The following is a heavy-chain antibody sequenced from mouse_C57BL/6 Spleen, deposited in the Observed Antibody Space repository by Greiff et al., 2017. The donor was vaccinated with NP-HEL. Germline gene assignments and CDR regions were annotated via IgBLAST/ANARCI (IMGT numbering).Heavy chain of an antibody. Sequence: QVQLQQSGAELVKPGASVKISCKASGYAFSSYWMNWVKQRPGKGLEWIGQIYPGDGDTNYNGKFKGKATLTADKSSSTAYMQLSSLTSEDSAVYFCPRTEDYDGDYYAMDYWGQGTSVTVSS. CDR2: IYPGDGDT. J-gene: IGHJ4*01. CDR1: GYAFSSYW. V-gene: IGHV1-80*01. CDR3: PRTEDYDGDYYAMDY. D-gene: IGHD2-4*01.